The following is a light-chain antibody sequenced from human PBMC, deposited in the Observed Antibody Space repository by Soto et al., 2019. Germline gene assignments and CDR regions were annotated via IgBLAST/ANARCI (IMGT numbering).Light chain of an antibody. J-gene: IGKJ3*01. CDR2: AAS. CDR3: QQSYSTLFS. V-gene: IGKV1-39*01. CDR1: QTIIRY. Sequence: DIQMTQSPSSLSASVGDRVTITCRASQTIIRYLNWYQQKPGRAPNLLIYAASSLQSWVPSRVSGSGSGTEFTLTISSLQPEHCATYYCQQSYSTLFSFGPGTKVEIK.